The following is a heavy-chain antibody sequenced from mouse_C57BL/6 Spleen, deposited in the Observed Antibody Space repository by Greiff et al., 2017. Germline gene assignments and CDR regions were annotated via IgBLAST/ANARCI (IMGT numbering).Heavy chain of an antibody. CDR3: TRDYCGSRAWFAY. Sequence: QVQLKQSGAELVRPGASVTLSCKASGYTFTDYEMHWVKQTPVHGLEWIGAIDPETGGTAYNQKFKGKAILTADKSSSTAYMELRSLTSEDSAVYYCTRDYCGSRAWFAYWGQGTLVTVSA. CDR1: GYTFTDYE. D-gene: IGHD1-1*01. V-gene: IGHV1-15*01. CDR2: IDPETGGT. J-gene: IGHJ3*01.